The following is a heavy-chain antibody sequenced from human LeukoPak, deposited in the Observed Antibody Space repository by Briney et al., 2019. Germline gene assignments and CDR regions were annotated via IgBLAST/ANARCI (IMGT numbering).Heavy chain of an antibody. CDR2: IIPIFGTA. CDR3: ASLYGYGSGSYDPDY. J-gene: IGHJ4*02. CDR1: GGTFSSYA. D-gene: IGHD3-10*01. Sequence: SAKVSCKASGGTFSSYAISWVRQAPGQGLEWMGGIIPIFGTANYAQKFQGRVTITADESTSTAYMELSSLRSEDTAVYYCASLYGYGSGSYDPDYWGQGTLVTVSS. V-gene: IGHV1-69*13.